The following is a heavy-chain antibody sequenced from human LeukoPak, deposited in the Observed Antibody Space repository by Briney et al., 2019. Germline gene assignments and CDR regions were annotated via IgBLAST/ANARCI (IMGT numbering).Heavy chain of an antibody. CDR1: GFTFSSYS. D-gene: IGHD1-1*01. J-gene: IGHJ4*02. V-gene: IGHV3-21*01. CDR2: ISSSSSYI. CDR3: ARDHSWSQWVDY. Sequence: PGRSLRLSCAASGFTFSSYSMNWVRQAPGKGLEWVSSISSSSSYIYYADSVKGRFTISRDNAKNSLYLQMNSLRAKDTAVYYCARDHSWSQWVDYWGQGTLVTVSS.